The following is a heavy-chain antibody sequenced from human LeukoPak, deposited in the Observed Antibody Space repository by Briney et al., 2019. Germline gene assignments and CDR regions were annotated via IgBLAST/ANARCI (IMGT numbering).Heavy chain of an antibody. CDR2: INHSGST. CDR3: ARPSVGATTLDAFDI. J-gene: IGHJ3*02. Sequence: SETLSLTCAVYGGSFSGYYWSWIRQPPGKGLEWIGEINHSGSTNYNPSLKSRVTISVDTSKNQFSLKLSSATAADTAVYYCARPSVGATTLDAFDIWGQGTMVTVSS. V-gene: IGHV4-34*01. D-gene: IGHD1-26*01. CDR1: GGSFSGYY.